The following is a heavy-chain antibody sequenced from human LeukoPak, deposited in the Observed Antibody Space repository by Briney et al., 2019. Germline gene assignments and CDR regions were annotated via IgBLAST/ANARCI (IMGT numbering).Heavy chain of an antibody. CDR2: ISSGSGSI. Sequence: PGGSLRLSCAASGFTFSSYSMNWVRQAPGKGLEWVSYISSGSGSIYYADSVKGRFTISRDNAKNSLYLQMNSLRAEDTAVYYCARAIRDSMVYYGSGSYYYFDYWGQGTLVTVSS. CDR3: ARAIRDSMVYYGSGSYYYFDY. V-gene: IGHV3-48*04. D-gene: IGHD3-10*01. J-gene: IGHJ4*02. CDR1: GFTFSSYS.